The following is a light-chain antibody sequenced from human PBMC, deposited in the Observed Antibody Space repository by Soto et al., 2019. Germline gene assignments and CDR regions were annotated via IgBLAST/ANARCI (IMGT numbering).Light chain of an antibody. V-gene: IGKV1-13*02. J-gene: IGKJ3*01. CDR3: QQSNTYPFT. CDR2: DAS. Sequence: AIQLTQSPSSLSASVGDRVTITCRASQDISSALAWYQQKPGKAPKLLIYDASSLKRGVPSRFSGSGSGTDFTLTISSLQPEDFATYYCQQSNTYPFTFGPGTKVDIQ. CDR1: QDISSA.